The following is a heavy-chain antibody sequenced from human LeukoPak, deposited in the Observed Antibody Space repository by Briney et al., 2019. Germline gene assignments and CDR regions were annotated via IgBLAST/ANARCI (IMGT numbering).Heavy chain of an antibody. CDR3: VRGAGSGYSPQDY. CDR2: ISSSSSTT. J-gene: IGHJ4*01. CDR1: GFTFSIYS. Sequence: GSLRLSCAASGFTFSIYSMNWVRQAPGKGLEWVSYISSSSSTTYDADSVKGRFTISRDNAKNSLYLQMNSLRAEDTAVYYCVRGAGSGYSPQDYWGQGTLVTVSS. V-gene: IGHV3-48*01. D-gene: IGHD3-22*01.